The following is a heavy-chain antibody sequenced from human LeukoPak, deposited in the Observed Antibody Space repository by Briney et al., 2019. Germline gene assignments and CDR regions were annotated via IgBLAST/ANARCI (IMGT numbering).Heavy chain of an antibody. CDR3: ARGRRRQLTTFRNDAFDI. CDR1: GYSLTSHD. CDR2: MNPNSGDT. V-gene: IGHV1-8*01. Sequence: ASVKVSCKASGYSLTSHDINWVRQAAGQGLEWMGWMNPNSGDTGYAQKFQGRVTMTRDTSISTAYMELSRLRSDDTAVYYCARGRRRQLTTFRNDAFDIRGQGTMVTVSS. J-gene: IGHJ3*02. D-gene: IGHD1-14*01.